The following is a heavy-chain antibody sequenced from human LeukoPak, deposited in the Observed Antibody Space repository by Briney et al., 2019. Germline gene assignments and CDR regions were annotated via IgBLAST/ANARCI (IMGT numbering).Heavy chain of an antibody. CDR2: IYSAGNT. D-gene: IGHD1-14*01. Sequence: PGGCLRLSCAASGFTVSSNHMNWVRQAPGKGLEWGSVIYSAGNTYYADSVKGRFTISRDNSKNTLYLQMNSLRAEDTAVYCCARGPGDYFDFWGQGTLVTVSS. CDR3: ARGPGDYFDF. J-gene: IGHJ4*02. V-gene: IGHV3-53*01. CDR1: GFTVSSNH.